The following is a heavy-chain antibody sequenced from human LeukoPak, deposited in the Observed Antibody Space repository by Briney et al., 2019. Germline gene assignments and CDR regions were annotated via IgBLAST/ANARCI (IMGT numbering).Heavy chain of an antibody. Sequence: GGSLRLSCEASGFSFNTYWMIWVRQAPGKGLEWVADIRPDGSEQYYLGSVKGRFTISRDNAKDSLYLEMNSLRSEDRAVYYCARSGNLDVYGLDVWGQGTTVTVFS. CDR1: GFSFNTYW. J-gene: IGHJ6*02. CDR3: ARSGNLDVYGLDV. V-gene: IGHV3-7*01. CDR2: IRPDGSEQ. D-gene: IGHD5-12*01.